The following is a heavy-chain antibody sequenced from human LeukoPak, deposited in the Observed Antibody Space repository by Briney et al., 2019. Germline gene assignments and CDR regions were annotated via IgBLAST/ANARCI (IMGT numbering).Heavy chain of an antibody. D-gene: IGHD3-22*01. CDR2: ISGSGGST. CDR3: TRLHYYDSSGVDY. CDR1: GFTFSSYA. V-gene: IGHV3-23*01. J-gene: IGHJ4*02. Sequence: TGGSLRLSCAASGFTFSSYAMSWVRQAPGKGLEWVSSISGSGGSTYYADSVKGRFTISRDNSKNTLYLQMNSLRAEDTAVYYCTRLHYYDSSGVDYWGQGTLVTVSS.